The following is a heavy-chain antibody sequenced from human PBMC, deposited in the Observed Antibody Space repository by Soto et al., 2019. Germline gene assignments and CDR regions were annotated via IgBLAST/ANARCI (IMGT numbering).Heavy chain of an antibody. CDR3: ARVGSRDAYNYVLDH. V-gene: IGHV1-69*06. D-gene: IGHD5-18*01. CDR2: VISASGSV. J-gene: IGHJ1*01. Sequence: QVQVVQSGAEVKKPGSSVKISCKASGRIFSSVPTSWVRQVPGQGLEWMGGVISASGSVTYAPKFQGRVTITAVNSAGIGYMELTSLTSVDTAIYYCARVGSRDAYNYVLDHWGPGTMVTVSS. CDR1: GRIFSSVP.